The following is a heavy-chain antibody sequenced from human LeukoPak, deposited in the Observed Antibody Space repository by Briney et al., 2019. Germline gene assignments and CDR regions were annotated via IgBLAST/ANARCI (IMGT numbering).Heavy chain of an antibody. CDR3: ARTSREMTTSTGYFDY. CDR2: IIPIFGTA. CDR1: GYTFTSYA. J-gene: IGHJ4*02. D-gene: IGHD5-24*01. Sequence: SVKVSCKASGYTFTSYAMNWVRQAPGQGLEWMGGIIPIFGTANYAQKFQGRVTITADESTSTAYMGLSSLRSEDTAVYYCARTSREMTTSTGYFDYWGQGTLVTVSS. V-gene: IGHV1-69*13.